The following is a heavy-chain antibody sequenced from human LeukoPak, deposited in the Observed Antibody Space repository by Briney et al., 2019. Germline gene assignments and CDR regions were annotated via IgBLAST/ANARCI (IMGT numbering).Heavy chain of an antibody. D-gene: IGHD6-13*01. Sequence: GGSLRLSCAASGFTFSSYWMSWVRQAPGKGLEWVANIKQDGSEKYYVDSVKGRFTISRDNAKNSLYLQMNSLRAEDTAVYYCAKTTGYTSSPFDYWVQGTLVTVSS. J-gene: IGHJ4*02. CDR2: IKQDGSEK. CDR3: AKTTGYTSSPFDY. CDR1: GFTFSSYW. V-gene: IGHV3-7*03.